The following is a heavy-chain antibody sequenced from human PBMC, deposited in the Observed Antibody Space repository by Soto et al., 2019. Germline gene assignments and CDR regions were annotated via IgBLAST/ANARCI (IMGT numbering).Heavy chain of an antibody. CDR3: ARDVHYDILTGYYVKSWFDP. CDR2: ISSSSSYI. D-gene: IGHD3-9*01. J-gene: IGHJ5*02. CDR1: GFTFSSYS. V-gene: IGHV3-21*01. Sequence: PGGFLRLSCAASGFTFSSYSMNWVRQAPGKGLEWVSSISSSSSYIYYADSVKGRFTISRDNAKNSLYLQMNSLRAEDTAVYYCARDVHYDILTGYYVKSWFDPWGQGTLVTVSS.